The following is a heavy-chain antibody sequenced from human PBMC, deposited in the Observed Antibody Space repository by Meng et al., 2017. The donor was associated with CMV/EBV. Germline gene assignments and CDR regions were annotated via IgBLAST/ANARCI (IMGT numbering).Heavy chain of an antibody. Sequence: SETLSLTCTVSGGSISSSSYYWGWIRQPPGKGLEWIGSIYYSGSTYYNPSLKSRVTISVDTSKNQFSLKLSSVTAADTAVYYCARIPPPLGYCSSTSCYNPQDAFDIWGQGTMVTVSS. D-gene: IGHD2-2*02. J-gene: IGHJ3*02. CDR3: ARIPPPLGYCSSTSCYNPQDAFDI. V-gene: IGHV4-39*07. CDR1: GGSISSSSYY. CDR2: IYYSGST.